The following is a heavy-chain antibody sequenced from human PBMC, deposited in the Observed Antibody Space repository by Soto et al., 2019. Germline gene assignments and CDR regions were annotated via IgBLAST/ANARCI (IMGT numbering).Heavy chain of an antibody. J-gene: IGHJ4*02. D-gene: IGHD3-16*01. V-gene: IGHV2-5*02. CDR3: ALRRPPCGARGGGYFDY. CDR1: GFSLSTSGEG. Sequence: QITLKESGPTLVKPTQTLTLTCSFSGFSLSTSGEGMVWIRQPPGKALEWLALIYWDDDKRYSPSLKRRLTITKATHKNQEGLKLNNTDPVETTKYCRALRRPPCGARGGGYFDYWCQGTLVTVSS. CDR2: IYWDDDK.